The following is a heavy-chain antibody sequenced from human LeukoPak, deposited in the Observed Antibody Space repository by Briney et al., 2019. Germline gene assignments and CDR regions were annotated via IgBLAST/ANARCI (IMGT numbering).Heavy chain of an antibody. CDR2: ISSSSSYI. Sequence: GGSLRLSCAASGITFTNAWMSWVRQAPGKGLEWVSSISSSSSYIYYADSVKGRFTISRDNAKNSLYLQMNSLRAEDTAVYYCARDTQERNYYYMDVWGKGTTVTVSS. CDR1: GITFTNAW. J-gene: IGHJ6*03. D-gene: IGHD1-1*01. V-gene: IGHV3-21*01. CDR3: ARDTQERNYYYMDV.